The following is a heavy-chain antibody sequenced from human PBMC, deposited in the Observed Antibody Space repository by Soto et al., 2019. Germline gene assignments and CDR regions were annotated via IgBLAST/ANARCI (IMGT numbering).Heavy chain of an antibody. D-gene: IGHD4-17*01. Sequence: QVQLVESGGGVVQPGRSLRLSCAASGFTFSSYAMHWVRQAPGKGLEWVAVISYDGSNKYYADSVKGRFTISRDNSKNTLYLHMNSLRAEDTAVYYCARDGYGDYGPFDYWGQGTLVTVSS. CDR3: ARDGYGDYGPFDY. V-gene: IGHV3-30-3*01. J-gene: IGHJ4*02. CDR2: ISYDGSNK. CDR1: GFTFSSYA.